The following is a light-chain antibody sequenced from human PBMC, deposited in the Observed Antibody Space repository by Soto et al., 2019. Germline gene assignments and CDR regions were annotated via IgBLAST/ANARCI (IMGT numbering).Light chain of an antibody. Sequence: QPVLPQPPSASGTPGQRVTISCSGSTSDIGSNYVYWYQQLPGTAPKLLIYRNYLRPSGVPDRFSGSKSGTSASLAISGLRSEDEADYYCAAWDASLSGYVFGTGTKVTVL. J-gene: IGLJ1*01. CDR1: TSDIGSNY. CDR2: RNY. V-gene: IGLV1-47*01. CDR3: AAWDASLSGYV.